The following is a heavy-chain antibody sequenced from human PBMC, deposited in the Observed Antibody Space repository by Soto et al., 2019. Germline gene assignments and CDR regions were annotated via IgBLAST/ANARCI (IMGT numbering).Heavy chain of an antibody. CDR1: GYTFTSYD. CDR3: ARDPPHYGDYDGSGDY. J-gene: IGHJ4*02. CDR2: MNPNSGNT. Sequence: QVQLVQSGAEVKKPGASVKVSCKASGYTFTSYDINWVRQATGQGLEWMGWMNPNSGNTGYAQKFQGRVTMTRNTSISTAYMELSSLRSEATAVYYCARDPPHYGDYDGSGDYWGQGTLVTVSS. D-gene: IGHD4-17*01. V-gene: IGHV1-8*01.